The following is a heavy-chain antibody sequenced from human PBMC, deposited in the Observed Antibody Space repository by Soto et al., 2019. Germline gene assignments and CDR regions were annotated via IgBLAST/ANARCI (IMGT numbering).Heavy chain of an antibody. Sequence: QVQLQQLGAGLLKPSETLSLTCAVYGGSFSGCYWSWIRQPPGKGLEWIGEINHSGSTNYNPSLKSRVTISVDTSKNQFSLKLSSVTAADTAVYYCARAAMVRGPFDYWGQGTLVTVSS. CDR3: ARAAMVRGPFDY. V-gene: IGHV4-34*01. CDR2: INHSGST. D-gene: IGHD3-10*01. CDR1: GGSFSGCY. J-gene: IGHJ4*02.